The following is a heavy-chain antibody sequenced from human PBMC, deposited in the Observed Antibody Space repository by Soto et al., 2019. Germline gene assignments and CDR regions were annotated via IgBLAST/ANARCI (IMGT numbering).Heavy chain of an antibody. CDR2: IYYSGST. Sequence: SETLSLTCTVSGGSISSSSYYWGWIRQPPGKGLEWIGSIYYSGSTYYNPSLKSRVTISVDTSKNQFTLKLSSVTAADTAVYYCARWDNWNVGYWGQGTLVTVSS. CDR1: GGSISSSSYY. D-gene: IGHD1-1*01. V-gene: IGHV4-39*01. CDR3: ARWDNWNVGY. J-gene: IGHJ4*02.